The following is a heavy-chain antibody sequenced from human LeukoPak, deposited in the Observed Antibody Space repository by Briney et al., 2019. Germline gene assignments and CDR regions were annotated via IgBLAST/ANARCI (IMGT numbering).Heavy chain of an antibody. J-gene: IGHJ4*02. Sequence: ASVKVSCKASGGTFSSYAISWVRQAPGQGLEWMGGIIPIFGTANYAQKFQGRVTITADESTSTAYMELSSLRSDDTAVYYCARGDYGDYLSDYWGQGTLVTVSS. V-gene: IGHV1-69*13. D-gene: IGHD4-17*01. CDR3: ARGDYGDYLSDY. CDR2: IIPIFGTA. CDR1: GGTFSSYA.